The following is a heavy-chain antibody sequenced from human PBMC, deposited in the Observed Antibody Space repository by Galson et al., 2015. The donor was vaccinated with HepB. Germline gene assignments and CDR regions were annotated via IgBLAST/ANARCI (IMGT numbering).Heavy chain of an antibody. CDR3: ARRSSSWYNYYYGMDV. D-gene: IGHD6-13*01. J-gene: IGHJ6*02. CDR1: GYTFTSYG. V-gene: IGHV1-18*01. CDR2: ISAYNGNT. Sequence: SVKVSCKASGYTFTSYGISWVRQAPGQGLEWMGWISAYNGNTNYAQKLQGRVTMTTDTSTSTAYMELRSLRSDDTAVYYCARRSSSWYNYYYGMDVWGQGTTVTVSS.